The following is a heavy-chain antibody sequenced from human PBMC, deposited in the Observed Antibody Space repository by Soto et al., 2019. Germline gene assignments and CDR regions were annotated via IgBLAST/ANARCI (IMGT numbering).Heavy chain of an antibody. CDR3: VKGGSAPVAMLDAFDI. Sequence: EAQLVESGGGLVQPGRSLRLSCAASGFTIDDYAMHWVRQPPGKGLEWVSGVSWNSGFTGYADSVKGRFTISRDNAKNSLYLQTNSLRAEDTALYYCVKGGSAPVAMLDAFDIWGQGTMVTVSS. J-gene: IGHJ3*02. V-gene: IGHV3-9*01. CDR1: GFTIDDYA. D-gene: IGHD2-2*01. CDR2: VSWNSGFT.